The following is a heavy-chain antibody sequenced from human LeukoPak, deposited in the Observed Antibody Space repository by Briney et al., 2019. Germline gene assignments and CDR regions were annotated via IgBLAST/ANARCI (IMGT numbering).Heavy chain of an antibody. V-gene: IGHV3-7*01. J-gene: IGHJ6*03. CDR3: ARAGYYPSGYYYYMDV. CDR1: GFTFSSYW. CDR2: IKQDGSEK. Sequence: GGSLRLSCAASGFTFSSYWMSWVRQAPGKGLEWVANIKQDGSEKYYVDSVKGRFTISRDNAKNSLYLQMNSLRAEDTAVYYCARAGYYPSGYYYYMDVWGKGTTVTVSS. D-gene: IGHD3-22*01.